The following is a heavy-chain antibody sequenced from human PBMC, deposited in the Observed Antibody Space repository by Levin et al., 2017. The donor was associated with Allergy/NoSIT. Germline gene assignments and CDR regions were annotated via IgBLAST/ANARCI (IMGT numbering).Heavy chain of an antibody. CDR1: GFTFSSYA. D-gene: IGHD6-13*01. CDR3: AKVTSSSSWLASFDY. V-gene: IGHV3-23*01. Sequence: GESLKISCAASGFTFSSYAMSWVRQAPGKGLEWVSAISDSGGSTYYADSVKGRFTISRDNSKNTLYLQMNSLRAEDTAVYYCAKVTSSSSWLASFDYWGQGTLVTVSS. CDR2: ISDSGGST. J-gene: IGHJ4*02.